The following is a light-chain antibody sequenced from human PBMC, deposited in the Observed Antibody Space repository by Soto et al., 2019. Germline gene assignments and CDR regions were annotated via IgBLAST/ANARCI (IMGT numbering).Light chain of an antibody. J-gene: IGLJ1*01. Sequence: QSALTQPPSASGSPGQSVTISCTGTTSDIGAYNYVSWYQQRPGKAPKLIIYEVTRRPSGVPDRIFGSKYDTTASLTVSGLKAEDGADYYRSSLAGTNSFVFGTGTNLTAL. CDR3: SSLAGTNSFV. CDR2: EVT. CDR1: TSDIGAYNY. V-gene: IGLV2-8*01.